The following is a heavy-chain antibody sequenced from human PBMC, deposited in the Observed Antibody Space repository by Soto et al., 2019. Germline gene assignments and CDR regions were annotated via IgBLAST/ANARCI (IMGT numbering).Heavy chain of an antibody. Sequence: PSETLSLTCSVSGGSINYNSYHWGWIRQPPGQGLEWIGSIFYTGTTFYNPSLESRVTMSVDTSKNSFSLHLTSVTAADTAVYXXXXXXXXXPVANVWGQGTLVTVSS. CDR2: IFYTGTT. CDR3: XXXXXXXPVANV. J-gene: IGHJ4*02. CDR1: GGSINYNSYH. V-gene: IGHV4-39*02. D-gene: IGHD2-2*01.